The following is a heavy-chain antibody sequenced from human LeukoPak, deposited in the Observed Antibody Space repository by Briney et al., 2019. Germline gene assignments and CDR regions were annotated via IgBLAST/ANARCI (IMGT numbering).Heavy chain of an antibody. CDR3: AKSVLIAAVPTPGDY. CDR1: GFTFSSYG. D-gene: IGHD6-13*01. V-gene: IGHV3-30*18. J-gene: IGHJ4*02. Sequence: PGRSLRLSCAASGFTFSSYGMHWVRQAPGKGLEWVAVISYDGSNKYYADSVKGRFTISRDNSKNTLYLQMNSLRAEDTAVYYCAKSVLIAAVPTPGDYWGQGTLVTVSS. CDR2: ISYDGSNK.